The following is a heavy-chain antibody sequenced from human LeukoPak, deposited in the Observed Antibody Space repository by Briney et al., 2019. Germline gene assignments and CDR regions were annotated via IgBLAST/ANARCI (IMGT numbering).Heavy chain of an antibody. D-gene: IGHD2-2*01. CDR2: IIPIFGTA. V-gene: IGHV1-69*06. CDR3: AGDREGYCSSTSCYPSNWFDP. J-gene: IGHJ5*02. Sequence: SVKVSCKASGGTFSSYAISWVRQAPGQGLEWMGGIIPIFGTANYAQKFQGRVTITADKSTSTAYMELSSLRSEDTAVYYCAGDREGYCSSTSCYPSNWFDPWGQGTLVTVSS. CDR1: GGTFSSYA.